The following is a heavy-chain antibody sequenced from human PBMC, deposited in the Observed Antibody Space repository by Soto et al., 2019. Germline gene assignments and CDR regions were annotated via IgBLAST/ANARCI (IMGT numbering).Heavy chain of an antibody. Sequence: QVQLVQSGVEVQKPGASVRVSCKASGYTFTRFGVTWVRQAPGQGLEWMGYISAYTGDIDYSQKLQGRVTVTTDTSTSRAYMELRSLRSDDTALYYCARDRGYITGWSDPRLDYWGQGTLVTVSS. D-gene: IGHD6-19*01. CDR1: GYTFTRFG. J-gene: IGHJ4*02. CDR3: ARDRGYITGWSDPRLDY. V-gene: IGHV1-18*01. CDR2: ISAYTGDI.